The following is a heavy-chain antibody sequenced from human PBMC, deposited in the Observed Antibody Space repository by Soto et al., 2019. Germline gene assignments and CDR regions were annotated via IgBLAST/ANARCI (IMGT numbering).Heavy chain of an antibody. J-gene: IGHJ5*02. CDR3: ARGSVGLDP. CDR2: ISSSSSYI. CDR1: RFTFSSYG. D-gene: IGHD3-10*01. V-gene: IGHV3-21*01. Sequence: EVQLVESGGGLVKPGGSLRLSCAASRFTFSSYGMNWVRQALGKGLEWVSSISSSSSYIYYADSVKGRFTISRDNAKNSLYLQMNSLRAEDTAVYYCARGSVGLDPWGQGTLVTVSS.